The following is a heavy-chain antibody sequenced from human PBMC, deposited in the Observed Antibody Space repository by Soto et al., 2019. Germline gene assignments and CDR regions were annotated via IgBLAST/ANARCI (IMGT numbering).Heavy chain of an antibody. CDR2: IYYSGST. D-gene: IGHD2-15*01. Sequence: SETLSLTCTVSGGSISSGDYYWSWIRQPPGKGLEWIGYIYYSGSTYYNPSLKSRVTISVDTSKNQFSLKLSSVTAADTAVYYCARAVAATLGFDPWGQGTLVTFSS. CDR3: ARAVAATLGFDP. CDR1: GGSISSGDYY. V-gene: IGHV4-30-4*01. J-gene: IGHJ5*02.